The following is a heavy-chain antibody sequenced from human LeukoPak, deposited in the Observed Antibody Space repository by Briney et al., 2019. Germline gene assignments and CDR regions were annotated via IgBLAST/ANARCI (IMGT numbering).Heavy chain of an antibody. Sequence: GGSLRLSCAASGFTFSSYGMHWVRQAPGKGLEWVAVIWYNGSNKYYADSVKGRFTISRDNSKNTLYLQMNSLRAEDTAVYYCARFPSALDVWGQGTTVTVSS. CDR1: GFTFSSYG. V-gene: IGHV3-33*01. J-gene: IGHJ6*02. CDR3: ARFPSALDV. CDR2: IWYNGSNK. D-gene: IGHD2-2*01.